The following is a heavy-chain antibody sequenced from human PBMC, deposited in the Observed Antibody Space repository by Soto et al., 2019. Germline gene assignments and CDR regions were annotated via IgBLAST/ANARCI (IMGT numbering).Heavy chain of an antibody. CDR2: IYYSGST. Sequence: KASETLSLTCTVSGGSISSGDYYWSWIRQPPGKGLEWIGYIYYSGSTYYNPSLKSRVTISVDTSKNQFSLKLSSVTAADTAVYYCASSGYDADEDYYYYGMYVWGQGTTVTAP. CDR1: GGSISSGDYY. V-gene: IGHV4-30-4*01. CDR3: ASSGYDADEDYYYYGMYV. J-gene: IGHJ6*02. D-gene: IGHD5-12*01.